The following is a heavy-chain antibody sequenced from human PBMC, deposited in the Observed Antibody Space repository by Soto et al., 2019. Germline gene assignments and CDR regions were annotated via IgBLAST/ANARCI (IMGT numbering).Heavy chain of an antibody. D-gene: IGHD3-9*01. CDR3: ARDPGAYYDILTGLGGMDV. V-gene: IGHV3-30*03. CDR1: GFTFSSYG. Sequence: GGSLRLSCAASGFTFSSYGMHWVRQAPGKGLEWVAVISYDGSNKYYADSVKGRFTISRDNSKNTLYLQMNSLRAEDTAVYYCARDPGAYYDILTGLGGMDVWGQGTTVTVSS. CDR2: ISYDGSNK. J-gene: IGHJ6*02.